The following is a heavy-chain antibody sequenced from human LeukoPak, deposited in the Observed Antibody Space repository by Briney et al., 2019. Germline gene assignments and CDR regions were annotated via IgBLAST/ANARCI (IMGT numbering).Heavy chain of an antibody. J-gene: IGHJ5*02. CDR1: GYTFTSYG. Sequence: GASVKVSCKASGYTFTSYGISWVRQAPGQGLEWMGWISAYNGNTNYAQKLQGRVTMTTDTSTSTAYMELRSLRSDDTAMYYCARRQGSWSGGWFDPWGQGTLVTVSS. CDR3: ARRQGSWSGGWFDP. CDR2: ISAYNGNT. D-gene: IGHD6-13*01. V-gene: IGHV1-18*01.